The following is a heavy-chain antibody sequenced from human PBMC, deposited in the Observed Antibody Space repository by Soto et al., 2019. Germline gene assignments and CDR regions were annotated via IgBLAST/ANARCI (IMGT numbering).Heavy chain of an antibody. Sequence: QVQLVESGGGVVQPGRSLRLSCAASGFTFSSYAMHWVRQAPGKGLEWVAVISYDGSNKYYAESVKGRFTISRDNSKNTLYLQMNSLRAEDTAVYYCARDPLWGTAMVPWYFDLWGRGTLVTVSS. CDR1: GFTFSSYA. V-gene: IGHV3-30-3*01. D-gene: IGHD5-18*01. J-gene: IGHJ2*01. CDR3: ARDPLWGTAMVPWYFDL. CDR2: ISYDGSNK.